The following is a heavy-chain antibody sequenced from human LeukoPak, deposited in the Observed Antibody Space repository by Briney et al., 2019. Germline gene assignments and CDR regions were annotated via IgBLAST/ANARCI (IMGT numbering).Heavy chain of an antibody. CDR1: GYTFTGYY. CDR3: ARDLRTPTTVTTWWEGAFDI. J-gene: IGHJ3*02. CDR2: INPNSGGT. V-gene: IGHV1-2*02. Sequence: ASVKVSCKASGYTFTGYYMHWVRQAPGRGLEWMGWINPNSGGTNYAQKFQGRVTMTRDTSISTAYMELNRLRSDDTAVYYCARDLRTPTTVTTWWEGAFDIWGQGTMVTVSS. D-gene: IGHD4-11*01.